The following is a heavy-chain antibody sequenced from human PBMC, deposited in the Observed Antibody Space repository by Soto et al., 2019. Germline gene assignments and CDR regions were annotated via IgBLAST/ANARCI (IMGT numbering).Heavy chain of an antibody. CDR3: ARDHWDCSSTSCYANYYYGMDV. CDR2: ISYDGSNK. D-gene: IGHD2-2*01. Sequence: GGSLRLSCAASGFTFSSYAMHWVRQAPGKGLEWVAVISYDGSNKYYADSVKGRFTISRDNSKNTLSLQMNSLRAEDTAVYYCARDHWDCSSTSCYANYYYGMDVWGQGTTVTVSS. CDR1: GFTFSSYA. J-gene: IGHJ6*02. V-gene: IGHV3-30-3*01.